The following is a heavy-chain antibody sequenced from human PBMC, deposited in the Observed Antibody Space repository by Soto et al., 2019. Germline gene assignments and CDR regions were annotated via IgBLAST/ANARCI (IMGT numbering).Heavy chain of an antibody. V-gene: IGHV3-30-3*01. D-gene: IGHD4-17*01. J-gene: IGHJ4*02. CDR3: ARGGEGDYGVQGCDY. CDR1: GFTFSSYA. CDR2: VSYDGDNE. Sequence: VQLVESGGGVVQPGRSLRLSCAASGFTFSSYALHWVRQAPGKGLEWVAVVSYDGDNEYYAESVRGRFTISRDDSKNTLSLQMNSLRVDDTAVYYCARGGEGDYGVQGCDYWGQGTLVSVSS.